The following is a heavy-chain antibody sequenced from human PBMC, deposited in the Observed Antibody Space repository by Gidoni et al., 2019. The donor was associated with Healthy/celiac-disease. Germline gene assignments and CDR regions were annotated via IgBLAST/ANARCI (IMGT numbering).Heavy chain of an antibody. CDR1: GYTFTGYY. J-gene: IGHJ6*02. CDR2: INPNSGGT. CDR3: ARAAAGPPTTFLYYYYGMDV. Sequence: QVQLVQSGAEVKKPGASVTVSCKASGYTFTGYYMHWVRQAPGQGLEWMGWINPNSGGTNYAQKFQGWVTMTRDTSISTAYMELSRLRSDDTAVYYCARAAAGPPTTFLYYYYGMDVWGQGTTVTVSS. V-gene: IGHV1-2*04. D-gene: IGHD6-13*01.